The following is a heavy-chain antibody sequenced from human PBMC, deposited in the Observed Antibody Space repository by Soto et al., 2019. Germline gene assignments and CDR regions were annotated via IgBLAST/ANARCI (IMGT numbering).Heavy chain of an antibody. D-gene: IGHD3-10*01. CDR2: ISYDGSNK. Sequence: QVQLVESGGGVVQPGRSLRLSCAASGFTFSSYAMHWVRQAPGKGLEWVAVISYDGSNKYYADSVKGRFTISRDNSKNTLYLQMNSLRAEDTAVYYCARGVTMVRGGALYYWGQGTLVTVSS. V-gene: IGHV3-30-3*01. CDR3: ARGVTMVRGGALYY. CDR1: GFTFSSYA. J-gene: IGHJ4*02.